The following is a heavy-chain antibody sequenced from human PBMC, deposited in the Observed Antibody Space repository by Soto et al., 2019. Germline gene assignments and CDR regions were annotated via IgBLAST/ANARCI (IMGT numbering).Heavy chain of an antibody. CDR1: GFTFSSYW. CDR2: IEQDGGDK. CDR3: ARVGSDGSPKWFDT. Sequence: RLSCAASGFTFSSYWMSWVRQAPGEGLEWVANIEQDGGDKFYLDSVKGRFTISRDNAKDALFLQMNSLRAEDAAVYYCARVGSDGSPKWFDTWGQGTLVTVSS. V-gene: IGHV3-7*01. J-gene: IGHJ5*02. D-gene: IGHD1-26*01.